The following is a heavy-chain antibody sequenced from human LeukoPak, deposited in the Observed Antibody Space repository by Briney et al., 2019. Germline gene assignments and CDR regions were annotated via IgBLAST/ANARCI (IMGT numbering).Heavy chain of an antibody. J-gene: IGHJ3*02. CDR1: GFTFNDYG. CDR3: ARDFDGDYGFDI. Sequence: GGSLRLSCAASGFTFNDYGISWVRQAPGKGLEWVCGIYWDGVSTGYADSVKGRFTISRDNARNSLSLQMNSLRAEDTAFYYCARDFDGDYGFDIWGQGTMVTVSS. D-gene: IGHD4-17*01. CDR2: IYWDGVST. V-gene: IGHV3-20*04.